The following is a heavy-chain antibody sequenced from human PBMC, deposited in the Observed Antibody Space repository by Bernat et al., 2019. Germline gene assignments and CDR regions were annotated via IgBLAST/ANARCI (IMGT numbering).Heavy chain of an antibody. CDR2: IKQDGSEK. CDR1: GFTFSSYW. CDR3: ARDPSGYEVYYYGMDV. J-gene: IGHJ6*02. D-gene: IGHD5-12*01. Sequence: VQLVESGGGLVQPGGSLRLSCAASGFTFSSYWMSWVRQAPGKGLEWVANIKQDGSEKYYVDSVKGRFTISRDNAKNSLYLQMNSLRAEDTAVYYCARDPSGYEVYYYGMDVWGQGTTVTVSS. V-gene: IGHV3-7*03.